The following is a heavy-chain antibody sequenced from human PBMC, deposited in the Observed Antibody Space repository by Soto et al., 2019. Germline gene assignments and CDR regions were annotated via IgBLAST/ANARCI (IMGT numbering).Heavy chain of an antibody. Sequence: EVQLVESGGGLVQPGGSLRLSCAASGFTFSSYNMNWVRQAPGKGLEWVSHITSSSSTIYYADSVKGRFTISRDNARNSLYLQMNSLRDEDTAVYYCARDVVYYYASSGYYRFDYWGQGTLVTVSS. J-gene: IGHJ4*02. V-gene: IGHV3-48*02. CDR2: ITSSSSTI. CDR3: ARDVVYYYASSGYYRFDY. CDR1: GFTFSSYN. D-gene: IGHD3-22*01.